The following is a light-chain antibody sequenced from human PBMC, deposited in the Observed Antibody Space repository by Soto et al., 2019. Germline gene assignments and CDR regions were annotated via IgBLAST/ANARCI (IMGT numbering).Light chain of an antibody. Sequence: EIVLTQSPGTLSLSPGERATLSCRASQSVPKNYLAWYQHKPGQAPRLLIHGPPSSATVIPDRFSGSGSGTDSTLSISRLQPEDFAVYYCHQYATSPQTFGQGTKVEIK. V-gene: IGKV3-20*01. CDR3: HQYATSPQT. CDR1: QSVPKNY. CDR2: GPP. J-gene: IGKJ1*01.